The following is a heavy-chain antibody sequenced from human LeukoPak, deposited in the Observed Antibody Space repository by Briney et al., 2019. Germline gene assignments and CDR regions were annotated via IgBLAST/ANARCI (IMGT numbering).Heavy chain of an antibody. CDR1: GFTFSTYW. J-gene: IGHJ3*02. V-gene: IGHV3-7*01. Sequence: GGSLRLSCAASGFTFSTYWMNWVRQAPGRGLEWVANIKQDGSGKYYVDSVKARFTISRDNAKNSLYLQMNSLRAEDTAVYYCARHSLDAFDIWGQGTMVTVSS. CDR2: IKQDGSGK. D-gene: IGHD5-18*01. CDR3: ARHSLDAFDI.